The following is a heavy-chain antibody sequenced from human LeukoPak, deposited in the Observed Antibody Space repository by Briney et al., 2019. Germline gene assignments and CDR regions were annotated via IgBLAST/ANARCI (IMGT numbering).Heavy chain of an antibody. J-gene: IGHJ4*02. CDR1: GFTFSSYA. Sequence: GGSLRLSCAASGFTFSSYAMHWVRQAPGKGLEWVAVISYDGSNKYYADSVKGRFTVSRDNSKNTLYLQMNSLRAEDTAVYYCARNSYYYDSSGSLDYWGQGTLVTVSS. D-gene: IGHD3-22*01. CDR2: ISYDGSNK. V-gene: IGHV3-30-3*01. CDR3: ARNSYYYDSSGSLDY.